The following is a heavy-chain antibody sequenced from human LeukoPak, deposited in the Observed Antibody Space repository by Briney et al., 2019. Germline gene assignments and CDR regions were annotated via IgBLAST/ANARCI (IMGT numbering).Heavy chain of an antibody. J-gene: IGHJ5*02. CDR3: ARVDSYDRSGHFDP. CDR2: IEDSGST. CDR1: GGSIHSRSHL. Sequence: SETLSLTCTASGGSIHSRSHLWGWIRQPPGKGLEWIGSIEDSGSTFYNPSLKSRVTTSIYTSKNQFSLELTSVTAADTAVYYCARVDSYDRSGHFDPWGQGTLVIVSS. D-gene: IGHD3-22*01. V-gene: IGHV4-39*07.